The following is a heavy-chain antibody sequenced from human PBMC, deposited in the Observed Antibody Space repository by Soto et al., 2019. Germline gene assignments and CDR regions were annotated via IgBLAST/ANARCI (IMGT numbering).Heavy chain of an antibody. CDR3: ARERSGSSDY. V-gene: IGHV1-8*01. CDR1: GYTFTSYD. CDR2: MNPNSGNT. Sequence: QVQLVQSGAEVKKPGASVKVSCKASGYTFTSYDINWVRQATGQGLEWMGWMNPNSGNTGYAQKFQGRVTMTKNTSIRTSYRALSSPRSEYTAVYYCARERSGSSDYWGQGTLVTVSS. D-gene: IGHD1-26*01. J-gene: IGHJ4*02.